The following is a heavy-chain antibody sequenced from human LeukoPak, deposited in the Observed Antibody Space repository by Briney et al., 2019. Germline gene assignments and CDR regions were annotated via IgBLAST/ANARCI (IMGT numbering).Heavy chain of an antibody. J-gene: IGHJ4*02. Sequence: PGGSLGPSGAASGFTSGGLGMNGVGRAPGRGLDGVSSISSSSSYINYADSVKGRFTISRDNAKNSLYLQMNSLRAEDTAVYYCARATDGDYVPYWGQGTLVTVSS. V-gene: IGHV3-21*01. CDR2: ISSSSSYI. D-gene: IGHD4-17*01. CDR3: ARATDGDYVPY. CDR1: GFTSGGLG.